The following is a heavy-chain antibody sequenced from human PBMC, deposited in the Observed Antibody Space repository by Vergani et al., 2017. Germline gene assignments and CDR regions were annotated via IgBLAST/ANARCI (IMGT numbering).Heavy chain of an antibody. J-gene: IGHJ4*02. V-gene: IGHV3-21*01. D-gene: IGHD6-19*01. CDR3: ARQGGIAVADGYGNFDY. CDR1: GFTFSSYS. Sequence: EVQLVESGGGLVKPGGSLRLSCAASGFTFSSYSMNWVHQAPGKGLEWVSSISSSSSYIYYADSVKGRFTISRDNAKNSLYLQMNSLRAEDTAVYYCARQGGIAVADGYGNFDYWGQGTLVTVSS. CDR2: ISSSSSYI.